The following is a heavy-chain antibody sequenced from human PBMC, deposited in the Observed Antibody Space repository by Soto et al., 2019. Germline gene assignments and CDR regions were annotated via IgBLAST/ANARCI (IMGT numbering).Heavy chain of an antibody. D-gene: IGHD2-15*01. CDR2: TYYRSKWYT. J-gene: IGHJ4*02. V-gene: IGHV6-1*01. Sequence: PSQTLSLTCAISGDSVSSNFAAWNWIRQSPSGGLEWLGRTYYRSKWYTYYAASVKSRAAITPDTSKNQFSLQLNSVIPDDTAVYFCARGRPDMSVGGRINYFDSWGQGTLVTVSS. CDR1: GDSVSSNFAA. CDR3: ARGRPDMSVGGRINYFDS.